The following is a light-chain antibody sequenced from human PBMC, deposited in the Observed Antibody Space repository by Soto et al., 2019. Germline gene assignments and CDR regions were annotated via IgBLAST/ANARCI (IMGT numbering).Light chain of an antibody. J-gene: IGLJ2*01. V-gene: IGLV1-44*01. Sequence: QSVLTQPPSVSGTPGQRVTISCSGSSSNLGTNTVNWYQQLPGTAPKVLIYSNNQRPSGVPDRFSGSKSGTSSSLAISGLQSEDEADYYWAAWDDSLNEGVFGGGTKLTVL. CDR3: AAWDDSLNEGV. CDR2: SNN. CDR1: SSNLGTNT.